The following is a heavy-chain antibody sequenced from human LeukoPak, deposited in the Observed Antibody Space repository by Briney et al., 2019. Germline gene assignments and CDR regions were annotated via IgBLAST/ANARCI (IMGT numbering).Heavy chain of an antibody. Sequence: PGGSLRLSCAASGFTFTSSDMSWVRQAPGKGLEWVSSISGGSTYYAESVKGRFTISRDNSKNTLYLQMDSLRAEDTAVYYCAKDLALWVGARYYYYYYYMDVWGRGTTVTASS. CDR3: AKDLALWVGARYYYYYYYMDV. D-gene: IGHD1-26*01. CDR2: ISGGST. J-gene: IGHJ6*03. V-gene: IGHV3-23*01. CDR1: GFTFTSSD.